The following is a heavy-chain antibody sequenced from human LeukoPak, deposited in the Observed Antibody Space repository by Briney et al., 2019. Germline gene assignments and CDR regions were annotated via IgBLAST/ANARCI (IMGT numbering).Heavy chain of an antibody. D-gene: IGHD3-9*01. CDR3: ASLGEYYDILTGSLTYYFDY. CDR1: GGTFSSYA. Sequence: SVKVSCKASGGTFSSYAISWVRQAPGQGLEWMGGIIPIFGTANYAQKFQGRVTITADESTSTAYMELSSLRSEDTAVYYCASLGEYYDILTGSLTYYFDYWGQGTLVTVSS. V-gene: IGHV1-69*13. J-gene: IGHJ4*02. CDR2: IIPIFGTA.